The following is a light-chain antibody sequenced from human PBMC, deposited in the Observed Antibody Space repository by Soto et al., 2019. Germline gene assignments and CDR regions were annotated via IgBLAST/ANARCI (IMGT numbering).Light chain of an antibody. J-gene: IGLJ2*01. CDR2: SNN. V-gene: IGLV1-44*01. Sequence: QSVLTQPPSASGTPGQRVTISCSGSSSNIGSNTVNWYQQLPGTAPKLLIYSNNQRPSGVPDRFSGSKSGTSASLAISGLNLENGADNYFQPWNDGLIALFGGGTKVPAL. CDR1: SSNIGSNT. CDR3: QPWNDGLIAL.